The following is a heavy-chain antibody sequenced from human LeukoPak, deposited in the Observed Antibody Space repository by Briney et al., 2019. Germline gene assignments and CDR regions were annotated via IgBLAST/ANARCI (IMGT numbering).Heavy chain of an antibody. V-gene: IGHV4-59*01. CDR1: GGSISSYY. J-gene: IGHJ4*02. CDR2: IYYSGST. Sequence: SETLSLTCTVSGGSISSYYWSWIRQPPGKGLKWIGYIYYSGSTSYNPSLKSRVTISVDTSKNQFSLNLRSVNAADTAVYYCARDAYSSSWYDYWGQGTLVTVSS. CDR3: ARDAYSSSWYDY. D-gene: IGHD6-13*01.